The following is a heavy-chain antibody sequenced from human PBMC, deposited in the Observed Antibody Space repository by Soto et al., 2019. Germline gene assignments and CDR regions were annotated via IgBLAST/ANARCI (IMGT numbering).Heavy chain of an antibody. Sequence: ASVKVSCKASGYTFTGYAMHWVRQAPGQRLEWMGWINAGNGNTKYSQKFQGRVTITRDTSASTAYMELSSLRSEDTAVYYCARELSSSWYLYYFDYWGQGTLVTVSS. V-gene: IGHV1-3*01. CDR1: GYTFTGYA. CDR3: ARELSSSWYLYYFDY. CDR2: INAGNGNT. J-gene: IGHJ4*02. D-gene: IGHD6-13*01.